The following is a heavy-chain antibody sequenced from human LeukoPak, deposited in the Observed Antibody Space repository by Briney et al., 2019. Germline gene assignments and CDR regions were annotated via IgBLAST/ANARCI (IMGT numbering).Heavy chain of an antibody. CDR2: INPNSGGT. CDR1: GYTFTGYY. V-gene: IGHV1-2*02. CDR3: ARVISGYVLSFDI. Sequence: GASVKVSCKASGYTFTGYYMHWVRQAPGLGLEWMGWINPNSGGTNYAQKFQGRVTMTRDTSISIAYMELSRLRSDDTAVYYCARVISGYVLSFDIWGQGTMVTVSS. D-gene: IGHD5-12*01. J-gene: IGHJ3*02.